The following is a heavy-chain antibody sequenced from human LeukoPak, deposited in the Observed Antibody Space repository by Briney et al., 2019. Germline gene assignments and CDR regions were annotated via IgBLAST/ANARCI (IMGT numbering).Heavy chain of an antibody. J-gene: IGHJ4*02. V-gene: IGHV4-34*01. Sequence: SETLSLTCAVYGGSFSGYYWSWIRQPPGTGLEWIGEINHSGSTNYNPSLKSRVTISVDTSKNQFSLKLSSVTAADSAVYYCARGPGGVTTVLDYWGQGTLVTVSS. CDR3: ARGPGGVTTVLDY. CDR2: INHSGST. CDR1: GGSFSGYY. D-gene: IGHD4-17*01.